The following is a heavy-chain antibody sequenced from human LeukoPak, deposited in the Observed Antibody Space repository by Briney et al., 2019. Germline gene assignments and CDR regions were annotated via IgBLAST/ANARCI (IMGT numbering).Heavy chain of an antibody. D-gene: IGHD3-22*01. Sequence: SETLSLTCTVSGGSVSSGSYYWSWIRQPPGKGLEWIGYIYYSGSTNYNPSLKSRVTISVDTSKNQFSLKLSSVTAADTAVYYCARSGDSSGYYPPSFYYFGYWGQGTLVTVSS. J-gene: IGHJ4*02. V-gene: IGHV4-61*01. CDR2: IYYSGST. CDR3: ARSGDSSGYYPPSFYYFGY. CDR1: GGSVSSGSYY.